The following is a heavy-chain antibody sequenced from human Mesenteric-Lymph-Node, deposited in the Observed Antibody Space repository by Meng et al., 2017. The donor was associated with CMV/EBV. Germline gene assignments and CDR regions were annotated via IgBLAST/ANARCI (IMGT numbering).Heavy chain of an antibody. Sequence: GGSLRLSCATSGFTLSSYEMNWVRQAPGKGLEWIAYMSSSGSTIADSMRGRFTVSRDNAKELLYLHMNSLRAEDTAVYYCARERWGDDVFDIWGQGTMVTVSS. CDR3: ARERWGDDVFDI. V-gene: IGHV3-48*03. J-gene: IGHJ3*02. CDR2: MSSSGST. D-gene: IGHD3-10*01. CDR1: GFTLSSYE.